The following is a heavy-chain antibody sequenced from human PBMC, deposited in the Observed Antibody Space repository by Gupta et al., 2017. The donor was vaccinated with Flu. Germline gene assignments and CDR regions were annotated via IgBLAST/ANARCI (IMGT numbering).Heavy chain of an antibody. V-gene: IGHV3-7*01. CDR3: ARNRGWEQFDY. CDR1: GFTFRDSW. Sequence: EVQLVESGGGLVQPGGSLRLSCAASGFTFRDSWMNWGRQAPGKGLEWVANINQDGSTKNYGDSLKGRFTVSRDNAKNSLYLQMDSLRAEDTAVYFCARNRGWEQFDYWGQGTLVTVSS. J-gene: IGHJ4*02. CDR2: INQDGSTK. D-gene: IGHD5-24*01.